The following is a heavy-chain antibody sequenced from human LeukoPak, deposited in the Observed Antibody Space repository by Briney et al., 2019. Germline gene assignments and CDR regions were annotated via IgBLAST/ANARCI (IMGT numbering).Heavy chain of an antibody. Sequence: SETLSLTCTVSGGSISSSSYYWGWIRQPPGKGLEWIGSIYYSGSTYYNPSLKSRVTISVDTSKNQFSLKLSSVTAADTAVYYCARRTRNYYDSSGYSENWGQGTMVTVSS. D-gene: IGHD3-22*01. CDR1: GGSISSSSYY. V-gene: IGHV4-39*01. CDR2: IYYSGST. CDR3: ARRTRNYYDSSGYSEN. J-gene: IGHJ4*02.